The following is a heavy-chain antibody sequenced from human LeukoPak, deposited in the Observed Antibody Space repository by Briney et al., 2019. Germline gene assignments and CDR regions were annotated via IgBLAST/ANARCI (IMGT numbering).Heavy chain of an antibody. J-gene: IGHJ3*02. D-gene: IGHD2-21*02. CDR3: ARDSFLGPVVVVTARDAFDI. CDR1: GGSISSGSYY. V-gene: IGHV4-61*02. Sequence: SETLSLTCTVSGGSISSGSYYWSWIRQPAGKGLEWIGRIYTSGSTNHNPSLKSRVTISVDTSKNQFSLKLSSVTAADTAVYYCARDSFLGPVVVVTARDAFDIWGQGTMVTVSS. CDR2: IYTSGST.